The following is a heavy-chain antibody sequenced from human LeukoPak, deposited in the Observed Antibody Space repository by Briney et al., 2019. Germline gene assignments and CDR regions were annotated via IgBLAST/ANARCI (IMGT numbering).Heavy chain of an antibody. V-gene: IGHV3-23*01. Sequence: GGSLRLSCAASGFTFSSYAMSWVRQAPGKGLEWVSGISGSGDTTYYADSVKGQFTISRDNSNNTLYLQMNILRAEDTAVYYCAKDYCTITTCSFDSWGQGTLVTVSS. D-gene: IGHD2-2*01. CDR2: ISGSGDTT. CDR3: AKDYCTITTCSFDS. CDR1: GFTFSSYA. J-gene: IGHJ4*02.